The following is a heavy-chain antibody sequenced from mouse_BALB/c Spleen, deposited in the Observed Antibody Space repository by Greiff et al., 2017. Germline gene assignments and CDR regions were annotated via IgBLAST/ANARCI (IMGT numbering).Heavy chain of an antibody. CDR1: GYTFTEYI. J-gene: IGHJ4*01. D-gene: IGHD2-4*01. CDR3: ARHDYYDYDYYAMDY. V-gene: IGHV1-62-2*01. CDR2: FYPGSGSI. Sequence: VQVVESGAGLVKPGASVKLSCKASGYTFTEYIIHWVKQRSGQGLEWIGWFYPGSGSIKYNEKFKDKATLTADKSSSTVYMELSRLTSEDSAVYFCARHDYYDYDYYAMDYWGQGTSVTVSS.